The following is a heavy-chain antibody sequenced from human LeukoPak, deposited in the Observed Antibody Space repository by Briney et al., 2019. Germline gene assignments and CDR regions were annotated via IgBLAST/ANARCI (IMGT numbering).Heavy chain of an antibody. V-gene: IGHV1-2*02. Sequence: ASVKVSCKASGYTFTGYYMHWVRQAPGQGLEWVGWINPNSGGTNYAQKFQGRVTMTRDTSISTAYMELSRLRSDDTAVYYCAREPPESGGMDVWGQGTTVTVSS. CDR2: INPNSGGT. CDR3: AREPPESGGMDV. J-gene: IGHJ6*02. CDR1: GYTFTGYY.